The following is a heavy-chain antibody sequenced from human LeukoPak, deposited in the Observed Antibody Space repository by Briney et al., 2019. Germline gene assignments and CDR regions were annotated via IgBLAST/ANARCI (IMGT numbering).Heavy chain of an antibody. CDR1: AFTFSGYW. CDR2: IKQDESEK. J-gene: IGHJ4*02. CDR3: ARGPSYCGNNCYYYFDS. D-gene: IGHD2-21*01. V-gene: IGHV3-7*01. Sequence: PGGSLRLSCAASAFTFSGYWMSWVRQAPGKGLEWVANIKQDESEKSYVDSVRGRFTISRDNAKNSLYLQMNSLRAEDTAVYYCARGPSYCGNNCYYYFDSWGQGTLVTVSS.